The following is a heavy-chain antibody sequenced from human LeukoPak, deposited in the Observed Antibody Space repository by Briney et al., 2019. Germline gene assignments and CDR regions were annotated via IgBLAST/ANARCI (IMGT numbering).Heavy chain of an antibody. CDR2: IKQDGSEK. CDR1: GFTFTTYW. J-gene: IGHJ3*02. CDR3: TRAIFGSAFDI. V-gene: IGHV3-7*01. D-gene: IGHD3-10*01. Sequence: PGGSLRLSCAASGFTFTTYWMNWVRQAPGKGLEWVANIKQDGSEKYYVDSVKGRFTVSRDNAKNSLYLQMNSLRAEDTAVYYCTRAIFGSAFDIWGRGTMVTVSS.